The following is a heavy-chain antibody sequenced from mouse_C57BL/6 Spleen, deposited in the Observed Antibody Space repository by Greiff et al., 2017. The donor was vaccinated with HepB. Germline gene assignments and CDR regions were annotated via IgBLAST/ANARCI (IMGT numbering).Heavy chain of an antibody. J-gene: IGHJ3*01. V-gene: IGHV5-4*01. D-gene: IGHD2-4*01. Sequence: EVQGVESGGGLVKPGGSLKLSCAASGFTFSSYAMSWVRQTPEKRLEWVATISDGGSYTYYPDNVKGRFTISRDNAKNNLYLQMSHLKSEDTAMYYCARDMNYDYGPFAYWGQGTLVTVSA. CDR3: ARDMNYDYGPFAY. CDR2: ISDGGSYT. CDR1: GFTFSSYA.